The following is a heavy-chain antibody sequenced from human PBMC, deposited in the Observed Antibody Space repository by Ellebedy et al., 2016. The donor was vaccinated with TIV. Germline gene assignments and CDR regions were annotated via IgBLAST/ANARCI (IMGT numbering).Heavy chain of an antibody. CDR1: GISLRSYA. V-gene: IGHV3-23*01. CDR2: IGGTGGTT. D-gene: IGHD1-7*01. J-gene: IGHJ4*02. CDR3: AKLPVAYNWNYADDY. Sequence: PGGSLRLSCAASGISLRSYAMSWVRQAPGKGLEWVSTIGGTGGTTYYRESVKGRFTVSRDTSRTTLYQQMSSLRAEDTAVYYFAKLPVAYNWNYADDYWGQGTLVTVSS.